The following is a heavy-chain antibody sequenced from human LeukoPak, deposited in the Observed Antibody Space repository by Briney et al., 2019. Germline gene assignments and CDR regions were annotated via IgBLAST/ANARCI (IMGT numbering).Heavy chain of an antibody. CDR1: GGSISSSSYY. J-gene: IGHJ4*02. V-gene: IGHV4-39*01. CDR2: IYYSGST. Sequence: PSETLSLTCTVSGGSISSSSYYWGWIRQPPGKGLEWIGSIYYSGSTYYNPSRKSRVTISVDTSKNQFALKLSSVTAADTAVYYCARHSPPQLVTFDYWGQGTLVTVSS. CDR3: ARHSPPQLVTFDY. D-gene: IGHD6-13*01.